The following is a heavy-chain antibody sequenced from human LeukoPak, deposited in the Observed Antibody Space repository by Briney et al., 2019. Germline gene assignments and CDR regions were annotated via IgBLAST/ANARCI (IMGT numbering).Heavy chain of an antibody. Sequence: ASVKVSCKASRYTFIDYYIHWVRQAPGQRLEWMGWIDPNSGGTNYAQNFQGRVTMTRDTSITTAYMELSRLRSDDTAVYYCARDQETYYDFWSGYYLNAFDIWGQGTMVTVSS. V-gene: IGHV1-2*02. J-gene: IGHJ3*02. CDR2: IDPNSGGT. CDR3: ARDQETYYDFWSGYYLNAFDI. CDR1: RYTFIDYY. D-gene: IGHD3-3*01.